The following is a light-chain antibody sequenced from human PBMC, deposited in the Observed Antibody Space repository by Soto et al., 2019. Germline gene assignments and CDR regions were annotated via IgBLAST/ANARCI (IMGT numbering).Light chain of an antibody. J-gene: IGLJ2*01. CDR3: AACEDSLSVVV. CDR1: SSNIGSNY. Sequence: QSVLTQPPSASGTPGQRVTISCSGTSSNIGSNYVYWYQQQPGAAPKLLMYRNNKRPSGVPDRFSGSKSGTSASLATSGLQSEDEADYYCAACEDSLSVVVFGGGTKLTVL. CDR2: RNN. V-gene: IGLV1-47*01.